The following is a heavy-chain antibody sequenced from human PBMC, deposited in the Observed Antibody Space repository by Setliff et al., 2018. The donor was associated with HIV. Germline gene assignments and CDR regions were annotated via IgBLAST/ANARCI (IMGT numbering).Heavy chain of an antibody. CDR3: AKSRITSQYDALDI. CDR1: GFIFSSYA. CDR2: IAYAGNKK. J-gene: IGHJ3*02. V-gene: IGHV3-30*01. Sequence: GGSLRLSCAASGFIFSSYAMHWVRQAPGKGREWLAVIAYAGNKKYYADSVKGRFTISRDNSKSTLFLQMNSLRPEDTAMYYCAKSRITSQYDALDIWCQGTMDTVSS. D-gene: IGHD2-2*01.